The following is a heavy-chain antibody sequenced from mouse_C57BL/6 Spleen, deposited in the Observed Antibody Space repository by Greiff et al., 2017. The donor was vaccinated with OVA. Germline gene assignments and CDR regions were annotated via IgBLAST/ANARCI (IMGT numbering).Heavy chain of an antibody. J-gene: IGHJ1*03. CDR1: GYTFTSYW. V-gene: IGHV1-72*01. D-gene: IGHD1-1*01. Sequence: QVQLQQPGAELVKPGASVKLSCKASGYTFTSYWMHWVKQRPGRGLEWIGRIDPNSGGTKYNEKFKRKATLTVDKSSSTDYMQLSSLTSEDSAVYYCERSGYPGSSSCWYMDDWGTGTTVTVSS. CDR2: IDPNSGGT. CDR3: ERSGYPGSSSCWYMDD.